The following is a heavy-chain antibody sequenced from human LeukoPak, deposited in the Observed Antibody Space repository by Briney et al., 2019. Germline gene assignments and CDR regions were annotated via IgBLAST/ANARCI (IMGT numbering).Heavy chain of an antibody. D-gene: IGHD2-2*01. CDR2: ISSSGSTI. CDR1: GFTFSDYY. Sequence: PGGSLRLSCAASGFTFSDYYMSWIRQAPGKGLEWVSYISSSGSTIYYADSVKGRFTISRDNAKNSPYLQMNSLRAEDTAVYYCAKRYSSYAEFDYWGQGTLVTVSS. CDR3: AKRYSSYAEFDY. V-gene: IGHV3-11*01. J-gene: IGHJ4*02.